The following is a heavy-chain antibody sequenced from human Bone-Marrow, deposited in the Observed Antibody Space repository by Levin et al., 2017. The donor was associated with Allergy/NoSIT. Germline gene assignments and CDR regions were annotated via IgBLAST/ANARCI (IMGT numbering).Heavy chain of an antibody. D-gene: IGHD6-13*01. CDR1: TFTFSSYA. Sequence: GGSLRLSCAASTFTFSSYAMNWVRQAPGKGLEWISYISGSGNTIYYADSVKGRFTISRDNAKNSLYLQVNSLRAEDTAVYYCAGKPLSSWLYWYFDVWGRGTLVTVSS. V-gene: IGHV3-48*03. CDR2: ISGSGNTI. CDR3: AGKPLSSWLYWYFDV. J-gene: IGHJ2*01.